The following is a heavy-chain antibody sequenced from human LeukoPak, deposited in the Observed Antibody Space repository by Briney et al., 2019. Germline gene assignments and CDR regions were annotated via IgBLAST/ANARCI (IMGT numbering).Heavy chain of an antibody. D-gene: IGHD1-1*01. J-gene: IGHJ3*02. CDR3: AKDMSGTTGTDAFDI. CDR2: ISWNSGSI. CDR1: GFTFSSYA. V-gene: IGHV3-9*01. Sequence: PGGSLRLSCAASGFTFSSYAMHWVRQAPGKGLEWVSGISWNSGSIGYADSVKGRFTISRDNAKNSLYLQMNSLRAEDTALYYCAKDMSGTTGTDAFDIWGQGTMVTVSS.